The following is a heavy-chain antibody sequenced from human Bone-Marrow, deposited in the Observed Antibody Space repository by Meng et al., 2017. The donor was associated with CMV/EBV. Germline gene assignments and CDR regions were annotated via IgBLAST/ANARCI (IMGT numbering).Heavy chain of an antibody. D-gene: IGHD6-19*01. Sequence: SETRSLTCTVSGHSISSYYFNWIRQPPGKGLEWIGYIYYSGSTSYNPSFQSRVTISGDTTKNQFSLKLSSVTAADTAVYYCARVDSSGWYGMDVWGQGTTVTVSS. CDR1: GHSISSYY. CDR2: IYYSGST. V-gene: IGHV4-59*01. J-gene: IGHJ6*02. CDR3: ARVDSSGWYGMDV.